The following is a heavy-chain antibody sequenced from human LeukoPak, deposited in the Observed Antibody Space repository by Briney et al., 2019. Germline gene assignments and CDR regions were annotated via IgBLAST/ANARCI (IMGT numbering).Heavy chain of an antibody. CDR2: IYPGDSDT. Sequence: GESLKISCKGSGYGFTSYWIGWVRQMPGKGLGWMGIIYPGDSDTRYSPSFQGQVTISADKSISTAYLQWSSLKASDTAMYYCATAGGDSSGLDAFDIWGQGTMVTVSS. D-gene: IGHD3-22*01. CDR1: GYGFTSYW. CDR3: ATAGGDSSGLDAFDI. V-gene: IGHV5-51*01. J-gene: IGHJ3*02.